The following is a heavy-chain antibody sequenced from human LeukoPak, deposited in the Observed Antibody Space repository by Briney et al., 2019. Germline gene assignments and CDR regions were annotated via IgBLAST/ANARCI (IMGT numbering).Heavy chain of an antibody. D-gene: IGHD2-21*01. V-gene: IGHV1-46*03. CDR2: INPSGGST. CDR3: ARSAYCGGDCYSNYYYYYYMDV. Sequence: ASVKVSCMASGYTFTSYYMHWVRQAPGQGLEWMGIINPSGGSTSYAQKFQGRVTMTRDTSTSTVYMELSSLRSEDTAVYYCARSAYCGGDCYSNYYYYYYMDVWGKGTTVTVSS. CDR1: GYTFTSYY. J-gene: IGHJ6*03.